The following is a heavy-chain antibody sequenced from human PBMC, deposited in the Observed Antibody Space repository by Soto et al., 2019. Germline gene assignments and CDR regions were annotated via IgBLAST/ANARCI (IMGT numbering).Heavy chain of an antibody. CDR1: GGTFSTST. D-gene: IGHD5-12*01. CDR2: TIPLLNVA. Sequence: QVQLVQSGAEVKKPGSSVKVSCKASGGTFSTSTFTWVRQAPGQGLEWMGRTIPLLNVADYAQDFQGRVTITADKSTSTAYMELTSLTSKDTAVYYCARDSPIGSTYSGYDAIDSWGQGTLVTFSS. CDR3: ARDSPIGSTYSGYDAIDS. V-gene: IGHV1-69*08. J-gene: IGHJ4*02.